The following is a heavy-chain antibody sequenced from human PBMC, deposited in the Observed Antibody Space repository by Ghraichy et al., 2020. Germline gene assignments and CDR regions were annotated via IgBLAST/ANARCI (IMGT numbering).Heavy chain of an antibody. J-gene: IGHJ5*02. D-gene: IGHD3-10*01. V-gene: IGHV1-8*01. CDR1: GYTFTSYD. CDR3: AITMVRGVILSYNWFDP. CDR2: MNPNSGNT. Sequence: ASVKVSCKASGYTFTSYDINWVRQATGQGLEWMGWMNPNSGNTGYAQKFQGRVTMTRNTSISTAYMELSSLRSEDTAVYYCAITMVRGVILSYNWFDPWGQGTLVTVSS.